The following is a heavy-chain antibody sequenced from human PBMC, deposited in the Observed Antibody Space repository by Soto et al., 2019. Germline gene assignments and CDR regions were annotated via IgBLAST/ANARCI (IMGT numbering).Heavy chain of an antibody. J-gene: IGHJ4*02. V-gene: IGHV1-18*01. D-gene: IGHD3-16*01. CDR3: ARKDYPVDY. Sequence: QVQLVQSGAEVKKPGASVKVSWRASGYTFTSDSISWVRQAPGQGLEWMGWTSAYNGNTNYAPKLQGRVTMTTDTATSTAYMELRSLRSDDTAVYYCARKDYPVDYWGQGTLVTVSS. CDR1: GYTFTSDS. CDR2: TSAYNGNT.